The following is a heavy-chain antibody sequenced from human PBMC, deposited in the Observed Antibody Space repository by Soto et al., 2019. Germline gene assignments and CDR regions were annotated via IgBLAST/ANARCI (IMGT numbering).Heavy chain of an antibody. V-gene: IGHV4-34*01. Sequence: SETLSLTCAVYGGSFSGYYWSWIRQPPGKGLEWIGEINHSGSTNYNPSLKSRVTISVDTSKNQFSLKLSSVTAADTAVYYCARGNLTYCSGGSCYSFSVWFDPWGQGTLVTVSS. CDR2: INHSGST. J-gene: IGHJ5*02. CDR1: GGSFSGYY. CDR3: ARGNLTYCSGGSCYSFSVWFDP. D-gene: IGHD2-15*01.